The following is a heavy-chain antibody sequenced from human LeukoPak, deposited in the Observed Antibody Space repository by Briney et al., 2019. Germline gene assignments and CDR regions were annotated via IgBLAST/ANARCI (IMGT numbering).Heavy chain of an antibody. V-gene: IGHV4-30-2*01. J-gene: IGHJ4*02. CDR2: IYHSGST. CDR3: ASNEAARPGTLDY. CDR1: GGSIGSGGYY. Sequence: SETLSLTCTVSGGSIGSGGYYWSWIRQPPGKGLEWIGYIYHSGSTYYNPSLKSRVTISVDRSKNQFSLKLSSVTAADTAVYYCASNEAARPGTLDYWGQGTLVTVSS. D-gene: IGHD6-6*01.